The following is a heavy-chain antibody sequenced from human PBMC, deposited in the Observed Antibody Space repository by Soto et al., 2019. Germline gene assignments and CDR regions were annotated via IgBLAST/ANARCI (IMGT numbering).Heavy chain of an antibody. CDR1: GGSFIGYY. V-gene: IGHV4-34*01. CDR2: INHSGST. J-gene: IGHJ5*02. D-gene: IGHD3-3*01. Sequence: QVQLQQWGAGLLKPSETVSLTCAVYGGSFIGYYGTWIRQPPGKGLEWIGEINHSGSTNYNTSLTSRVTISADTSKNHFSLRLSSVTAADTAVYYCATLGHYDFWSGFRKGNWFDPWGQGTLVTVSS. CDR3: ATLGHYDFWSGFRKGNWFDP.